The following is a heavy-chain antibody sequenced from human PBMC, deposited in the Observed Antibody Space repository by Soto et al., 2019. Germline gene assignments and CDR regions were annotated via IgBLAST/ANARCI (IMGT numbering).Heavy chain of an antibody. CDR1: GDSINSDNYY. CDR2: IYYRVNT. J-gene: IGHJ4*02. D-gene: IGHD3-9*01. Sequence: QLQLQESGPGLVKPSETLSLTCSVSGDSINSDNYYWGWIRQPPGKGLEWIGSIYYRVNTYYNPSLKTRVTISLAKSKSQFSLKLNSVTAADSAVYFCARLEGLATISYYFDYWGQGTLVTVSS. V-gene: IGHV4-39*01. CDR3: ARLEGLATISYYFDY.